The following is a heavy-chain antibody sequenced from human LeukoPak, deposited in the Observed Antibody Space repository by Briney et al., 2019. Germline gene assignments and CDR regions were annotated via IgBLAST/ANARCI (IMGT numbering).Heavy chain of an antibody. Sequence: GASVKVSCKASGYTFTGHYMHWVRQAPGQGLEWMGGINPKNAATNYAQKFQGRVTMTRDTSISTAYMELSRLRSDDTAVYYCARDRGELHFDYWGQGTLVTVSS. J-gene: IGHJ4*02. D-gene: IGHD1-26*01. V-gene: IGHV1-2*02. CDR2: INPKNAAT. CDR1: GYTFTGHY. CDR3: ARDRGELHFDY.